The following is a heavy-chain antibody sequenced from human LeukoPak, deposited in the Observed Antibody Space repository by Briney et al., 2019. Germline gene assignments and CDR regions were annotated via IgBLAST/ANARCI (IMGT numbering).Heavy chain of an antibody. D-gene: IGHD6-19*01. Sequence: PSETLSLTCTVSGGSINNYYWTWIRQAPGKGLEWIGYISDIGRTNYNPSLQSRVTISVDTSKNQFSLKLTSVTAADTAVYYCARNQLGSGWHSSAYWAQGTLVTVSS. CDR3: ARNQLGSGWHSSAY. CDR2: ISDIGRT. V-gene: IGHV4-59*01. J-gene: IGHJ4*02. CDR1: GGSINNYY.